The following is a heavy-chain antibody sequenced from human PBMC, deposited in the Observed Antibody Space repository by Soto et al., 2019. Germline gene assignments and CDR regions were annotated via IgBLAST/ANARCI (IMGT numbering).Heavy chain of an antibody. CDR2: IYYSGSA. CDR3: VSGYPWVGFDY. Sequence: SETLSLTCTVSDGSISSSDYYWGWIRQPPGEGLEWIGNIYYSGSASYNPSLKSRVTISVDTSKNQVSLKLSSVTAADTAVYNCVSGYPWVGFDYWGQGTLVTVSS. D-gene: IGHD5-18*01. J-gene: IGHJ4*02. CDR1: DGSISSSDYY. V-gene: IGHV4-39*01.